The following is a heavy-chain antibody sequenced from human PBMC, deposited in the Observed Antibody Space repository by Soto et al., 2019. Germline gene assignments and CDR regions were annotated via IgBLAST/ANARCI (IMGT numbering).Heavy chain of an antibody. CDR2: INSDGSST. CDR1: GFTFSNYC. CDR3: VCPYPLGY. Sequence: GSLRISCAASGFTFSNYCMHWVRQAPGKGLVWVSRINSDGSSTIYADSVKGRFTISRDNAKNTLYLQMNSLRVEDTAVYYCVCPYPLGYWGQGTLVTVS. J-gene: IGHJ4*02. V-gene: IGHV3-74*01.